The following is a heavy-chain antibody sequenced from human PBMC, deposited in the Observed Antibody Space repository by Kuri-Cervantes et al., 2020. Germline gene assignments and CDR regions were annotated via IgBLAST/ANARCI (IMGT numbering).Heavy chain of an antibody. CDR3: AREVAMVRGALDY. CDR2: MYYNGRT. Sequence: SCIVSGGSISSSDYFWGWIRQPPGKGLEWIGFMYYNGRTDYNPSLKSRVTISVDTSKNQFSLKLSSVTAADTAVYYCAREVAMVRGALDYWGQGTLVTVSS. CDR1: GGSISSSDYF. J-gene: IGHJ4*02. D-gene: IGHD3-10*01. V-gene: IGHV4-39*07.